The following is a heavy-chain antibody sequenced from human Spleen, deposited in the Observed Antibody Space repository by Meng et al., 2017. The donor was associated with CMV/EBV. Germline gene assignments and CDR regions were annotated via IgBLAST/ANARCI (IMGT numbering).Heavy chain of an antibody. Sequence: QPHGPGPGLVKPPETLSLTCTVSGGSISSGDYYWSWIRQPPGKGLEWIGYIYYSGSTYYNPSLKSRVTISVDTSKNQFSLKLSSVTAADTAVYYCARNYYDSSGYYPYYFDYWGQGTLVTVSS. J-gene: IGHJ4*02. CDR1: GGSISSGDYY. CDR3: ARNYYDSSGYYPYYFDY. V-gene: IGHV4-30-4*08. D-gene: IGHD3-22*01. CDR2: IYYSGST.